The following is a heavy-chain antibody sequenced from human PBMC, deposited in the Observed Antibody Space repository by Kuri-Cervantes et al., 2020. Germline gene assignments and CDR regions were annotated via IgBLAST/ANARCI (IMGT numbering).Heavy chain of an antibody. D-gene: IGHD1-26*01. V-gene: IGHV3-7*01. CDR3: ARRWAGATPKAGVDY. Sequence: GESLKISCAASGFTFSSYWMSWVRQAPGKGLGWVANLKEDGSEKYYVDSVKGRFTISRDNAKNSLYLQMNSLRAEDTAVYYCARRWAGATPKAGVDYWGQGTLVTVSS. J-gene: IGHJ4*02. CDR1: GFTFSSYW. CDR2: LKEDGSEK.